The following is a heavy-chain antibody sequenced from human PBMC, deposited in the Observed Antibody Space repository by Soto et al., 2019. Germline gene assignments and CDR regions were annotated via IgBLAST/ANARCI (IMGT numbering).Heavy chain of an antibody. CDR1: GFSLTTSGMC. V-gene: IGHV2-70*01. J-gene: IGHJ6*02. CDR3: ARIRRVASTLGNYFYGMDV. CDR2: IDWDDDK. D-gene: IGHD5-12*01. Sequence: SGPTLVNPTQTLTLTCSFSGFSLTTSGMCVSWIRQSPGKALEWLALIDWDDDKYYSTSLQTRLTISKDTSKNQVVLTMTSMDPVDTATYYCARIRRVASTLGNYFYGMDVWGQGTTVTVS.